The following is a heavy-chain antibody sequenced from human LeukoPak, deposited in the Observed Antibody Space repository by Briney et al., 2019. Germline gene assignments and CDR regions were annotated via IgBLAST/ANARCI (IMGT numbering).Heavy chain of an antibody. V-gene: IGHV1-2*02. J-gene: IGHJ4*02. CDR3: ARDLMSSPRFEHADY. CDR1: GYTFTGYY. Sequence: ASVKVSCKASGYTFTGYYMHWVRQAPGQGLEWMGWINPNSGGTNYAQKFQGRVTMTRDTSISTAYMELSRLRSDDTAVYYCARDLMSSPRFEHADYWGQGTLVTVSS. D-gene: IGHD3-3*01. CDR2: INPNSGGT.